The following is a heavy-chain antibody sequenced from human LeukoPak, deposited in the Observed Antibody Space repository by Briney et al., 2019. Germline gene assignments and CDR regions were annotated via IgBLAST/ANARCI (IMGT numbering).Heavy chain of an antibody. CDR3: ARVVPAATDYYYYYMDV. Sequence: ASVRVSCKASGYTFTGYYMHWVRQAPGQGLEWMGWINPNSGGTNYAQKFQGRVTMTRDTSISTAYMELSRLRSDDTAVYYCARVVPAATDYYYYYMDVWGKGTTVTVSS. D-gene: IGHD2-2*01. J-gene: IGHJ6*03. CDR2: INPNSGGT. V-gene: IGHV1-2*02. CDR1: GYTFTGYY.